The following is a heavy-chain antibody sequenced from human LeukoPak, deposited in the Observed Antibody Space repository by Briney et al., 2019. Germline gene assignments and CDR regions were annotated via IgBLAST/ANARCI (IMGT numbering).Heavy chain of an antibody. CDR3: ARERYYYYMDV. CDR2: IYYSGST. V-gene: IGHV4-59*01. Sequence: SETLSLTCTVSGGSISSYYWSWIRQPPGKGLEWIGYIYYSGSTNYNPSLKSRVTISVDTSKNQFSLKLSSVTAADTAVYYCARERYYYYMDVWGKGTTVTISS. J-gene: IGHJ6*03. CDR1: GGSISSYY.